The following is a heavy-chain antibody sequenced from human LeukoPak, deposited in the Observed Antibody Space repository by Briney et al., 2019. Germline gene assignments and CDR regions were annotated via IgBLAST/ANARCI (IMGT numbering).Heavy chain of an antibody. J-gene: IGHJ3*02. CDR1: GYTLTSYD. Sequence: GASVKVSCKASGYTLTSYDINWVRQATGQGLEWMGWMNPNSGNTGYAQKFQGRVTITRNTSISTAYMELSSLRSEDTAVYYCARDPDYGGNSGVAAFDIWGQGTMVTVSS. V-gene: IGHV1-8*03. CDR3: ARDPDYGGNSGVAAFDI. D-gene: IGHD4-23*01. CDR2: MNPNSGNT.